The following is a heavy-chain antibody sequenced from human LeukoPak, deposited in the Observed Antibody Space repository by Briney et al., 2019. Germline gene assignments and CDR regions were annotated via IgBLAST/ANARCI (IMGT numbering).Heavy chain of an antibody. CDR1: GYTFTGYY. V-gene: IGHV1-2*04. CDR3: ASPVYSSSSAQYYFDY. CDR2: INPNSGGT. Sequence: ASVKVSCKASGYTFTGYYMHWVRQAPGQGLEWMGWINPNSGGTNYAQKSQGWVTMTRDTSISTAYMELSRLRSDDTAVYYCASPVYSSSSAQYYFDYWGQGTLVTVSS. D-gene: IGHD6-6*01. J-gene: IGHJ4*02.